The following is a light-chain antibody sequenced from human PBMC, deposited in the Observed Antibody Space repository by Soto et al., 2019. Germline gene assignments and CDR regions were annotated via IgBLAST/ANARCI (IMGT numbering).Light chain of an antibody. J-gene: IGKJ1*01. CDR3: QQYVSSRT. Sequence: EIVLTQSPGTLSLSPGEKATLSCRASQSVSNNYLAWYQVKPGQTPRLLIYGASSRATGIPDRFSGSGSGTDFTLTISRLEPEDFAVYYCQQYVSSRTFGQGTKVDIK. CDR2: GAS. V-gene: IGKV3-20*01. CDR1: QSVSNNY.